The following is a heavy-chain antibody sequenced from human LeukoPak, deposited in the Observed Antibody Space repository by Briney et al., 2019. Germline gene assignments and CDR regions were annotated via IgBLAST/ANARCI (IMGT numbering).Heavy chain of an antibody. CDR2: INPSGGST. CDR3: ARDTYYDILTGYPVREYYFDY. CDR1: GYTFTSYY. J-gene: IGHJ4*02. D-gene: IGHD3-9*01. Sequence: ASVKVSCKASGYTFTSYYMHWVRQAPGQGLEWMGIINPSGGSTGYAQKFQGRVTMTRDTSTSTVYMELSSLRSEDTAVYYCARDTYYDILTGYPVREYYFDYWGQGTLVTVSS. V-gene: IGHV1-46*01.